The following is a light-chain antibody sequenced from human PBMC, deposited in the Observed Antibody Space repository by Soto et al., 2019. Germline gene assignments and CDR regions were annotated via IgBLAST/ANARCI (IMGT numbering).Light chain of an antibody. Sequence: QSLLKQPPSVSAAPGRTFTIACSGSISNIVNSFVSWYQQLPGTAPRLLIYDNNERPSGIPDRFSGSKYGTSATLGITGLQTGDEADYYCGAWDGGLSASVFGTGTKVTVL. CDR1: ISNIVNSF. CDR3: GAWDGGLSASV. V-gene: IGLV1-51*01. J-gene: IGLJ1*01. CDR2: DNN.